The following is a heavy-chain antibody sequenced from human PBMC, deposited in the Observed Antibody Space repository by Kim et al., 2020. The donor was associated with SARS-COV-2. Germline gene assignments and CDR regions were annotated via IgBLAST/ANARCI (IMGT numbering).Heavy chain of an antibody. V-gene: IGHV3-13*04. J-gene: IGHJ3*02. D-gene: IGHD3-10*01. CDR3: ARGGGSGSYSGDAFDI. Sequence: GGSLRLSCAASGFTFSSYDMHWVRQATGKGLEWVSAIGTAGDTYYPGSVKGRFTISRENAKNSLYLQMNSLRAGDTAVYYCARGGGSGSYSGDAFDIWGQGTMASAS. CDR1: GFTFSSYD. CDR2: IGTAGDT.